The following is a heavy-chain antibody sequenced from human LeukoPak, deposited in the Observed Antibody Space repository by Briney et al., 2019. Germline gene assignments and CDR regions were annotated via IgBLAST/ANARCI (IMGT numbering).Heavy chain of an antibody. Sequence: GGSLRLSCAASGFNFIVYRMNWVRQAPGKGLEWVSAISGSGGSTYYADSVKGRFTISRDNSKNTLYMQMNSLRAEDTAVYYCARGLGGFGGFYYYNMDVWGQGTTVTVSS. CDR1: GFNFIVYR. J-gene: IGHJ6*02. CDR3: ARGLGGFGGFYYYNMDV. D-gene: IGHD3-10*01. CDR2: ISGSGGST. V-gene: IGHV3-23*01.